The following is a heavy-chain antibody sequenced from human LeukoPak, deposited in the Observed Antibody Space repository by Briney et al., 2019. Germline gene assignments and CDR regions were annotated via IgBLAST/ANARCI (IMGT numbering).Heavy chain of an antibody. Sequence: GGSLRLSCAASGFTFSSYSMTWVRQAPGKGLEWVSSISSSSSYIYYADSVKGRFTISRDNAKNSLYLQMNSLRAEDTAVYYCARDQDDLFDYWGQGTLVTVSS. D-gene: IGHD5-24*01. CDR3: ARDQDDLFDY. CDR2: ISSSSSYI. V-gene: IGHV3-21*01. J-gene: IGHJ4*02. CDR1: GFTFSSYS.